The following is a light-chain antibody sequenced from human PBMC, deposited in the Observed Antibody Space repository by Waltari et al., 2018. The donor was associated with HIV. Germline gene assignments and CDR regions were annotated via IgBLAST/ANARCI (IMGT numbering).Light chain of an antibody. Sequence: DIQMTQSPSTLSASVGDRVRITCRASQSISSWLAWFQQKPGKAPRLLIYAASSLQSGVPSRFSGSGSGTDFTLTISSLQPEDFVNYHCEQSYNSPRTFGQGTKVEIK. J-gene: IGKJ1*01. CDR1: QSISSW. V-gene: IGKV1-39*01. CDR2: AAS. CDR3: EQSYNSPRT.